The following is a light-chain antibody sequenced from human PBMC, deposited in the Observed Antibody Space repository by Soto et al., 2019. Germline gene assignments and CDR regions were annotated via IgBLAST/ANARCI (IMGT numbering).Light chain of an antibody. CDR1: SSDIGGYNF. J-gene: IGLJ3*02. CDR3: NSCTTSGAIV. CDR2: DVA. V-gene: IGLV2-14*03. Sequence: QSALTQPASVSGSPGQSITISCTGTSSDIGGYNFVSWYQQHPGNAPNLIIYDVASRPSGVSDRFSGSKSGNAASLTISGLQAEDEALYYCNSCTTSGAIVFGGGTKLTVL.